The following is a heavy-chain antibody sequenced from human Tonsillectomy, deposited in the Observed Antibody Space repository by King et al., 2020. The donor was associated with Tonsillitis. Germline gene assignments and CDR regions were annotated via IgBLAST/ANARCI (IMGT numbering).Heavy chain of an antibody. CDR3: TRGDCDGGHLPPGY. CDR2: ITYDGSNE. V-gene: IGHV3-30*04. D-gene: IGHD2-21*02. J-gene: IGHJ4*02. Sequence: VPLVESGGGVVPPGRSLRLSCTASGFSFSTYAMHWVRQAPGKGLEWVAVITYDGSNEYYADSVKGRFTISRDDSKSTLYLQMNSLRPEDTAVYYCTRGDCDGGHLPPGYWGQGTRVAGSS. CDR1: GFSFSTYA.